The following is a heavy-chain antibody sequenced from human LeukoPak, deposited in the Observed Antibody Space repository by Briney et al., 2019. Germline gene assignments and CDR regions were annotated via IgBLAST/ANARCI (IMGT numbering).Heavy chain of an antibody. J-gene: IGHJ4*02. CDR1: GFGFSNYW. CDR2: IKEDGSVI. V-gene: IGHV3-7*01. Sequence: PGGSLRLSCLGSGFGFSNYWKTWLRQAPGEGLEWVANIKEDGSVIYYADSVKGRFTISRDNAKNSVYLQMNSLRVEDTALYYCATGRWSGEFAGSAFEDWGQGTLVTVSS. CDR3: ATGRWSGEFAGSAFED. D-gene: IGHD3-10*01.